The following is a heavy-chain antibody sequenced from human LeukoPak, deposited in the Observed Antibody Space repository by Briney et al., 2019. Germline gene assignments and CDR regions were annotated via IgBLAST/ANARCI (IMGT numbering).Heavy chain of an antibody. Sequence: ASVKVSCKASGYTFTGYYMHWVRQAPGQGLEWMGWINPNSGGTNYAQKFQGRVTMTRDTSISTAYMELSRLRSDDTAVYYCXXXXXXXXXXXYLGYYYYYMDVWGKGTTVTISS. CDR2: INPNSGGT. CDR3: XXXXXXXXXXXYLGYYYYYMDV. V-gene: IGHV1-2*02. CDR1: GYTFTGYY. J-gene: IGHJ6*03.